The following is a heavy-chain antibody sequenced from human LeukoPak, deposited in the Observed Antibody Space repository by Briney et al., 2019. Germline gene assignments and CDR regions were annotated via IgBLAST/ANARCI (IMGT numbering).Heavy chain of an antibody. J-gene: IGHJ4*02. CDR2: IYPGDSDT. Sequence: GESLKISCQGSGYSFTSYWIGWVRQLPGKGLEWMGIIYPGDSDTRYSPSFQGQVTISADKSISTAYLQWSSLKASDTAMYYCASSYDFWSGQFLLWGQGTLVTVSS. D-gene: IGHD3-3*01. V-gene: IGHV5-51*01. CDR3: ASSYDFWSGQFLL. CDR1: GYSFTSYW.